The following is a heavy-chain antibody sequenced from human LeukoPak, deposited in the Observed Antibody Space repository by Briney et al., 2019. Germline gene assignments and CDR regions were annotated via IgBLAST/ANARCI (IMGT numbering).Heavy chain of an antibody. CDR2: INPSGGST. D-gene: IGHD3-3*01. CDR1: GYTFTSYY. Sequence: ASVKVSCKASGYTFTSYYMHWVRQAPGQGLKRMGIINPSGGSTSYAQKFQGRVTMTRDTSTSTVYMELSSLRSEDTAVYYCARDPTGEWLMRYYFDYWGQGTLVTVSS. CDR3: ARDPTGEWLMRYYFDY. J-gene: IGHJ4*02. V-gene: IGHV1-46*01.